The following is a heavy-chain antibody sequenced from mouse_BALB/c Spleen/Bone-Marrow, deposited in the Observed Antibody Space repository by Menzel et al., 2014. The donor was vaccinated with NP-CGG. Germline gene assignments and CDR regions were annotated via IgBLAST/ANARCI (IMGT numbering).Heavy chain of an antibody. CDR3: ASTGYFFDY. CDR1: GFTFSSYA. Sequence: EVKLVESGGGLVKPGGSLKLSCAAPGFTFSSYAMSWVRQTPEEGLEWVATISSGGNYTYYPDSVKGRFTISRDNAKNTLYLQMSSLRSEDTAMYYCASTGYFFDYWGQGTTLTVSS. V-gene: IGHV5-9-1*01. CDR2: ISSGGNYT. J-gene: IGHJ2*01. D-gene: IGHD4-1*01.